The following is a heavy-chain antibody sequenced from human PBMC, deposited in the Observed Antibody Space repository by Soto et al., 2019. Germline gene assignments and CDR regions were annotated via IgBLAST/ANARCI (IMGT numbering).Heavy chain of an antibody. D-gene: IGHD3-22*01. CDR1: GYTPTELS. CDR3: ATHSNSSGYYRIFDY. Sequence: ASVKVSCKVSGYTPTELSMHWVRQAPGKGLEWMGGFDPEDGETIYAQKFQGRVTMTEDTSTDTAYMELSRLRSEDTAVYYCATHSNSSGYYRIFDYWGQGTLVTVSS. CDR2: FDPEDGET. V-gene: IGHV1-24*01. J-gene: IGHJ4*02.